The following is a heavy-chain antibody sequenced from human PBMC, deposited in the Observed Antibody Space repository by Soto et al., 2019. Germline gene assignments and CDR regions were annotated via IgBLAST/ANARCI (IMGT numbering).Heavy chain of an antibody. CDR2: ISYDGSNK. Sequence: GGSLRLSCAASGFTVSSNYMSWVRQAPGKGLEWVAVISYDGSNKYYADSVKGRFTISRDNSKNTLYLQMNSLRAEDTAVYYCAKDSYGDGIDYWGQGTLVTVSS. D-gene: IGHD4-17*01. CDR1: GFTVSSNY. J-gene: IGHJ4*02. CDR3: AKDSYGDGIDY. V-gene: IGHV3-30*18.